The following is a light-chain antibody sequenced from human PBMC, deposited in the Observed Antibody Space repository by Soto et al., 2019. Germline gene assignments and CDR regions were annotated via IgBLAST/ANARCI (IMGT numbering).Light chain of an antibody. CDR1: SSNIGAGYD. J-gene: IGLJ3*02. V-gene: IGLV1-40*01. CDR2: GNS. Sequence: QSVLTQPPSVSGAPGQRVTISCTGSSSNIGAGYDVHWYQQLPGTAPKLLIYGNSNRPSGVPDRFPGSKSGTSASLAITGLQAEDEADYDCQSYDSSLSGWVFGGGTKLTVL. CDR3: QSYDSSLSGWV.